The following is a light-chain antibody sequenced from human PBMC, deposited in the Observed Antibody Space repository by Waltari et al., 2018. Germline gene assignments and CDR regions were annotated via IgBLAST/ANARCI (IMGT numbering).Light chain of an antibody. CDR1: SSNTGAGYQ. V-gene: IGLV1-40*01. CDR2: GNK. CDR3: QSYDSGLSGFV. Sequence: QSVLTHPPPVSGAPGQRVTIPCPGSSSNTGAGYQVYCYHQFPVTDTKLLIYGNKNRPSGVPDRFSGSKTATSASLAITGLQPDDEADYFCQSYDSGLSGFVFATGTTVTVL. J-gene: IGLJ1*01.